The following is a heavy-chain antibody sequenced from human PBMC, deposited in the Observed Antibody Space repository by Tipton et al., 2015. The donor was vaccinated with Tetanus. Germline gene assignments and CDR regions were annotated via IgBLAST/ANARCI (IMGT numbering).Heavy chain of an antibody. V-gene: IGHV4-34*01. D-gene: IGHD3-10*01. CDR3: ARGGSHYYGSGSSPPQYNWFDP. CDR2: INHSGST. J-gene: IGHJ5*02. Sequence: LRLSCAVYGGSFSGYYWSWIRQPPGKGLEWIGEINHSGSTNYNPSLKSRVTISVDTSKTQFSLKLSSVTAADTAVYYCARGGSHYYGSGSSPPQYNWFDPWGQGTLVTVSS. CDR1: GGSFSGYY.